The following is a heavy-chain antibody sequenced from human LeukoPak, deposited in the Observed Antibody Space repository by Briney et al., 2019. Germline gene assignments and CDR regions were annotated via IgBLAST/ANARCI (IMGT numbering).Heavy chain of an antibody. J-gene: IGHJ4*02. D-gene: IGHD3-22*01. CDR3: ARGYYYDSSGHYYFDY. Sequence: PSQTLSLTCTVSGDSISSGDYYWSWIRQPAGKGLEWIGRISSSGSINYNPSVKSRVTISVDTSKNQFSLKLSSVTAADTAVYYCARGYYYDSSGHYYFDYWGQGTLVTVSS. V-gene: IGHV4-61*02. CDR1: GDSISSGDYY. CDR2: ISSSGSI.